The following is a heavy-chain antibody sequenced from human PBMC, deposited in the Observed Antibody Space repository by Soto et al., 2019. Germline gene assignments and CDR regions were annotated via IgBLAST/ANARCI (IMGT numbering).Heavy chain of an antibody. CDR2: IYTSGST. V-gene: IGHV4-4*07. D-gene: IGHD3-22*01. Sequence: PSETLSLTCTVSGGSISSYYWSWIRQPAGKGLEWIGRIYTSGSTNYNPSLKSRVTMSVDTSKNQFSLKLSSVTAADTAVYYCARGSSYYYDSSGSLRYYGMDVWGQGTTVTFSS. CDR1: GGSISSYY. CDR3: ARGSSYYYDSSGSLRYYGMDV. J-gene: IGHJ6*02.